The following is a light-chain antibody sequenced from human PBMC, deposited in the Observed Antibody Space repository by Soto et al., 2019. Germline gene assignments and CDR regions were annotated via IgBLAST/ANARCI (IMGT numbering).Light chain of an antibody. J-gene: IGKJ1*01. CDR2: KAS. V-gene: IGKV1-39*01. Sequence: IQMTHSPSSLSASVGDRVTITXXASQDISNYLNWYQQKPGKAPKLLIYKASTLKSGVPSRFSGSGSGTEFTLTISSLQPDDFATYYCQQSYSTPRTFGQRTKV. CDR3: QQSYSTPRT. CDR1: QDISNY.